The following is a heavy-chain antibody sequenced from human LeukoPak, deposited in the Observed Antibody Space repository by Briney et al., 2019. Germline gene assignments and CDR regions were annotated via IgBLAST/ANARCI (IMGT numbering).Heavy chain of an antibody. V-gene: IGHV4-39*01. D-gene: IGHD5-12*01. J-gene: IGHJ4*02. Sequence: SETLSLTCTVSGGPIITSSHYWAWTRQPPGKGLEWIGSIFETGGGYYNPSLKSRVTISLDTSTNQVSLRLTSVTAADTALYFCAKHPRAAVATISTLEDWGQGTLVSVSS. CDR3: AKHPRAAVATISTLED. CDR2: IFETGGG. CDR1: GGPIITSSHY.